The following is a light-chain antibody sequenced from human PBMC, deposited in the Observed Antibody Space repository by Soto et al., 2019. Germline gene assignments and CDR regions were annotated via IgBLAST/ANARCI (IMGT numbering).Light chain of an antibody. V-gene: IGLV2-23*02. Sequence: QSVLNQPASVSGSPGQSITISCTGTSSDVGSYDLVSWYQQRPGRAPRLMIFEVAKRPSGISTRFSGSKSGNTASLTISGLQAVDEADYFCCSYTSTNTLVFGGGTKLTVL. CDR3: CSYTSTNTLV. J-gene: IGLJ2*01. CDR1: SSDVGSYDL. CDR2: EVA.